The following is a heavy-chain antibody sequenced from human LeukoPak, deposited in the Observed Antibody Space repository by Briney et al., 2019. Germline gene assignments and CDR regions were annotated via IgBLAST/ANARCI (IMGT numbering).Heavy chain of an antibody. D-gene: IGHD6-13*01. CDR3: AKDKIAAAAYYYYGMAV. V-gene: IGHV3-23*01. Sequence: GGSLRLSCAASGFTFSSYAMSWVRQAPGKGLEWVSGISGSGGSTYYADSVKGRFTISRDNSKNTLYLQMNSLRAEDTAVYYCAKDKIAAAAYYYYGMAVWGQGTTVTVSS. CDR2: ISGSGGST. J-gene: IGHJ6*02. CDR1: GFTFSSYA.